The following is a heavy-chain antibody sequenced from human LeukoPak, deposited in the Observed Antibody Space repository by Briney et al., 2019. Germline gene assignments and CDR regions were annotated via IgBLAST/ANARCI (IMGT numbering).Heavy chain of an antibody. CDR2: IYYSGST. J-gene: IGHJ6*03. Sequence: SETLSLTCTVSGDSISGFYWSWIRQPPGKGLEWIGHIYYSGSTNYNPSLRSRVTISVDTSKNQFSLNLSSVTAADTAMYYCARETSQKGAHYMDVWGKGTTVTISS. CDR3: ARETSQKGAHYMDV. D-gene: IGHD3-16*01. V-gene: IGHV4-59*01. CDR1: GDSISGFY.